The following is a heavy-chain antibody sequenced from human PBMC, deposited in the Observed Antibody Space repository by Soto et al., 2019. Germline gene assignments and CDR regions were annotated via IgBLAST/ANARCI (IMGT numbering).Heavy chain of an antibody. CDR3: ARSVAVAGLDY. CDR1: GFTLSSYS. D-gene: IGHD6-19*01. CDR2: ISYDGNKK. J-gene: IGHJ4*02. Sequence: QVQLVESGGGVVQPGRSLRLSCAASGFTLSSYSMHWVRQAPGKGLEWVGVISYDGNKKYYRDSVKGRFSISRDTSNNTVHLQMNSLRLEDTAVYYCARSVAVAGLDYWGQGSLVTVSS. V-gene: IGHV3-30-3*01.